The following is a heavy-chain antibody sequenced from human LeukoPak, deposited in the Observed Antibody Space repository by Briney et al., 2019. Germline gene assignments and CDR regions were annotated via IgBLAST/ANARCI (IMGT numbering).Heavy chain of an antibody. Sequence: GGSLRLSCAASGFTFSSYAMSWVRQAPGKGLEWVSAITGTGGSTYYVASVRGRFTVSRDNSRNTLYLQMSSLRAEDSAMYYCAKVRDTRDWYKDAFDVWGQGTRVTVSS. D-gene: IGHD6-19*01. J-gene: IGHJ3*01. CDR1: GFTFSSYA. CDR3: AKVRDTRDWYKDAFDV. V-gene: IGHV3-23*01. CDR2: ITGTGGST.